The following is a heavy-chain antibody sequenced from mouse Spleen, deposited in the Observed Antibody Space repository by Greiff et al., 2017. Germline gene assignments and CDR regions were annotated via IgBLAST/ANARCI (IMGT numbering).Heavy chain of an antibody. CDR1: GYTFTDYY. J-gene: IGHJ1*03. V-gene: IGHV1-26*01. D-gene: IGHD1-1*01. CDR3: ARGTTVDPRYWYFDV. Sequence: VQLQQSGPELVKPGASVKISCKASGYTFTDYYMNWVKQSHGKSLEWIGDINPNNGGTSYNQKFKGKATLTVDKSSSTAYMELRSLTSEDSAVYYCARGTTVDPRYWYFDVWGTGTTVTVSS. CDR2: INPNNGGT.